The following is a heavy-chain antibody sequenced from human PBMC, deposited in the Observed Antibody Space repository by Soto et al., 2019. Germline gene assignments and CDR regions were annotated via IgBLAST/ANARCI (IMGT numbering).Heavy chain of an antibody. CDR3: AHRRFPRGLDY. D-gene: IGHD3-10*01. J-gene: IGHJ4*02. CDR1: GFSLSTSGVG. CDR2: IYWDDDK. V-gene: IGHV2-5*02. Sequence: ITLKESGPPLVKPTQPLTLTCTSSGFSLSTSGVGVGWIRQPPGKALEWLALIYWDDDKSYSPSLKSTLTITKDTSKNQVVLTMANMDPVDTATYSCAHRRFPRGLDYWGQGTLVTVSS.